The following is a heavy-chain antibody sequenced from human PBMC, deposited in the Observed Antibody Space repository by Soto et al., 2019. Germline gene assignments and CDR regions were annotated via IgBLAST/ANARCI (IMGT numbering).Heavy chain of an antibody. D-gene: IGHD5-12*01. Sequence: GESLKISCKGSGYSFTSYWISWVRQMPGKGLEWMERIDPSDSYTNYSPSFQGHVTISADKSISTAYLQWSSLKASDTAMYYCARQAPVVAMDYYYGMDVWGQGTTVTVSS. V-gene: IGHV5-10-1*01. CDR2: IDPSDSYT. J-gene: IGHJ6*02. CDR3: ARQAPVVAMDYYYGMDV. CDR1: GYSFTSYW.